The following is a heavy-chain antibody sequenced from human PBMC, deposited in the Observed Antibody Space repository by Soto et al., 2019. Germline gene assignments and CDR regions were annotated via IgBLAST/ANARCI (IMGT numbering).Heavy chain of an antibody. CDR1: GFTFSSYG. J-gene: IGHJ4*02. Sequence: PGGSLRLSCAASGFTFSSYGMHWVRQAPGKGLEWVAVIWYDGSNKYYADSVKGRFTISRDNSKNTLYLQMNSLRAEDTAVYYCARGPLSMYYYDSSGSLGYWGQGTLVTVS. CDR2: IWYDGSNK. CDR3: ARGPLSMYYYDSSGSLGY. D-gene: IGHD3-22*01. V-gene: IGHV3-33*01.